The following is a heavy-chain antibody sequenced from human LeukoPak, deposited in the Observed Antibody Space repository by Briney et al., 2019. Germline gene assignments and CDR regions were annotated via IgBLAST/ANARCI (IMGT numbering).Heavy chain of an antibody. D-gene: IGHD3-9*01. Sequence: PGESLRLSCAASGFTFSTYTMSWVRQAPGKGLEWVSDIGGSGTATDYADSAKGRLTISRDNSKNTLYLQMNSLRAEDTAVYYCARDHSGSGYYFDYWGQGTLVTVSS. J-gene: IGHJ4*02. CDR3: ARDHSGSGYYFDY. CDR2: IGGSGTAT. CDR1: GFTFSTYT. V-gene: IGHV3-23*01.